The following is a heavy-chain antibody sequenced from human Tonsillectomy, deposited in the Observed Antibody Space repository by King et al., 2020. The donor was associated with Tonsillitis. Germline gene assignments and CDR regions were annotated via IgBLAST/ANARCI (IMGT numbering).Heavy chain of an antibody. CDR2: FCISGGST. D-gene: IGHD4-17*01. CDR3: AKAYGDYVWYYSYMDV. V-gene: IGHV3-23*04. Sequence: VQLVESGGGLVQPGGSRGLSCAASGFIFISYAMSLVRQAPGKGLEWVSVFCISGGSTLYAESLKGRFSISWDNSKNMLYLQMHSLRAEDTAVYYCAKAYGDYVWYYSYMDVWGKGTTVTVSS. J-gene: IGHJ6*03. CDR1: GFIFISYA.